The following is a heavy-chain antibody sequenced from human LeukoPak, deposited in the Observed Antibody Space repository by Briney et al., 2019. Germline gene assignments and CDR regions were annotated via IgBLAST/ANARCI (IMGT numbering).Heavy chain of an antibody. CDR1: GFTFSSYW. CDR2: INSDGSST. CDR3: ARDYGDFAAFDI. D-gene: IGHD4-17*01. J-gene: IGHJ3*02. V-gene: IGHV3-74*01. Sequence: PGGSLRLPCAASGFTFSSYWMHWVRQAPGKGLVWVSRINSDGSSTSYADSVKGRFTISRDNAKNTLYLQMNSLRAEDTAVYYCARDYGDFAAFDIWGQGTMVTVSS.